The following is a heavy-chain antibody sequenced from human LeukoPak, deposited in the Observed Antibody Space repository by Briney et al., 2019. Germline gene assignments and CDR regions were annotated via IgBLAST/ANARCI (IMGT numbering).Heavy chain of an antibody. J-gene: IGHJ4*02. V-gene: IGHV3-74*01. CDR2: IKGDGSNA. D-gene: IGHD5-12*01. CDR3: LAPETDY. Sequence: QPGGSLRLSCAASGFTFSSYAMSWVRQPPGKGLEWVSRIKGDGSNAAYADSVKGRFTISRDNAKNTLFLQMNSLRGEDSAVYYCLAPETDYWGQGTLVTVSS. CDR1: GFTFSSYA.